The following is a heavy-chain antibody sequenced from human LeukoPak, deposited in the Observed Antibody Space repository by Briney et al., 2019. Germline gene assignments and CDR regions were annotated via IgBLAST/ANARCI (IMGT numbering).Heavy chain of an antibody. CDR3: AKDGSGRIGPYYFDY. V-gene: IGHV3-7*01. CDR2: IKQDGSEK. CDR1: GFTFSSYW. D-gene: IGHD3-10*01. J-gene: IGHJ4*02. Sequence: GGSLRLSCAASGFTFSSYWMSWVRQAPGKGLEWVANIKQDGSEKYYVDSVKGRFTISRDNAKNSLYLQMNSLRAEDTAVYYCAKDGSGRIGPYYFDYWGQGTLVTVSS.